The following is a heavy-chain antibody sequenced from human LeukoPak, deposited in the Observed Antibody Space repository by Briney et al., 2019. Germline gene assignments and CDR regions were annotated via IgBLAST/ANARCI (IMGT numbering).Heavy chain of an antibody. CDR1: GLTVSSNY. Sequence: GGSLRLSCAASGLTVSSNYMSWVRQAPGKGLEWVSVIYSGGSTYYADSVKGRFTISRDNSKNTLYLQMNSLRAEDTAVYYCATASRDISGYRNYLDNWGQGTLVTVSS. V-gene: IGHV3-53*01. CDR3: ATASRDISGYRNYLDN. J-gene: IGHJ4*02. CDR2: IYSGGST. D-gene: IGHD3-22*01.